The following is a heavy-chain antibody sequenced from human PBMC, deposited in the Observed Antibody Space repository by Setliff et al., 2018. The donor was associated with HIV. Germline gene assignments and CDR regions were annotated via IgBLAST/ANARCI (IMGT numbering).Heavy chain of an antibody. D-gene: IGHD3-10*01. Sequence: ASVKVSCKASGFTFINYAIHWVRQAPGQRLEWLGWINAGNDNPKYSQKFQGRVTITRDTSASTVYMELSSLRSEDTAVYYCARGKGVYYGSGLNWFDPWGQGTLVTVSS. CDR3: ARGKGVYYGSGLNWFDP. J-gene: IGHJ5*02. V-gene: IGHV1-3*01. CDR1: GFTFINYA. CDR2: INAGNDNP.